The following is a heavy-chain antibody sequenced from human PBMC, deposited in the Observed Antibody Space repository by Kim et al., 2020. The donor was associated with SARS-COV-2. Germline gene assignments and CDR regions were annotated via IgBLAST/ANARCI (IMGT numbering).Heavy chain of an antibody. V-gene: IGHV4-34*01. J-gene: IGHJ5*02. CDR2: INHSGST. CDR3: AGCPPTTGWFDP. Sequence: SETLSLTCAVYGGSFSGYYWSWIRQPPGKGLEWIGEINHSGSTNYNPSLKSRVTISVDTSKNQFSLKLSSVTAADTAVYYCAGCPPTTGWFDPWGQGTLVTVSS. D-gene: IGHD1-1*01. CDR1: GGSFSGYY.